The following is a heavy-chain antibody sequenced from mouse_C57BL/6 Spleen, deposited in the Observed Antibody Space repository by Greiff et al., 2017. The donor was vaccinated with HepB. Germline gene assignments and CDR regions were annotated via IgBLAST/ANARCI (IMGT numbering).Heavy chain of an antibody. D-gene: IGHD2-1*01. V-gene: IGHV1-82*01. CDR2: FYPGDGDT. Sequence: VQLQQSGPELVKPGASVKISCKASGYAFSSSWMNWVKQRPGKGLEWIGRFYPGDGDTNYNGKFKGKATLTADKSSSTAYMQLSSLTSEDSAVYFCARGDYGNPYYAMDYWGQGTSVTVSS. J-gene: IGHJ4*01. CDR3: ARGDYGNPYYAMDY. CDR1: GYAFSSSW.